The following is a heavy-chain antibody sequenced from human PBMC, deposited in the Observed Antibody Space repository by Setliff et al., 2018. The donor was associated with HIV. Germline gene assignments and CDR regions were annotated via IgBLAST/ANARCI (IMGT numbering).Heavy chain of an antibody. Sequence: SETLSLTCTVSGGSVSTSSYSWGWIRQPPEKGLEWIGTIYHTGKTYYNSSLNSRVTIAVDTSKDQFSLNLSTVTAADTAVYYCGKVAGYCAPSRCYGYNAFDIWGPGTMVTVSS. J-gene: IGHJ3*02. CDR2: IYHTGKT. CDR3: GKVAGYCAPSRCYGYNAFDI. D-gene: IGHD2-15*01. CDR1: GGSVSTSSYS. V-gene: IGHV4-39*01.